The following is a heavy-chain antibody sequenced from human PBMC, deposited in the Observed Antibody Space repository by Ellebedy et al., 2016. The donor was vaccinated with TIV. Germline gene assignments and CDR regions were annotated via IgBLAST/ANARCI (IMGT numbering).Heavy chain of an antibody. CDR1: GFTFGRYR. CDR3: ARDRGDYSISGP. Sequence: HTGGSLRLXCVASGFTFGRYRMHWVRQAPGNKLVWVSRIKSDGSSTTYADSVKGRFTTSRDNARNTLYLQMNRLRGEDTAVYFCARDRGDYSISGPWGQGTLVTVSS. D-gene: IGHD4-11*01. J-gene: IGHJ5*02. V-gene: IGHV3-74*01. CDR2: IKSDGSST.